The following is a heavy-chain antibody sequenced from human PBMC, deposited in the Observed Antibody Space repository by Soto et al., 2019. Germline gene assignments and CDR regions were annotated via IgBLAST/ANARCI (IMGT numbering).Heavy chain of an antibody. V-gene: IGHV3-23*01. CDR1: GFNFAKFA. J-gene: IGHJ4*02. CDR2: IGGGGSTT. Sequence: QLLESGGGLFQLGGSLRLSCAASGFNFAKFAMNWFRQPPGKGWEGASAIGGGGSTTYNADSVKGRFTISRANSRNTVHLQIDSLRAEDTAIYYCAKELEIVLMVHAASDSWGQGIPVTVSS. D-gene: IGHD2-8*01. CDR3: AKELEIVLMVHAASDS.